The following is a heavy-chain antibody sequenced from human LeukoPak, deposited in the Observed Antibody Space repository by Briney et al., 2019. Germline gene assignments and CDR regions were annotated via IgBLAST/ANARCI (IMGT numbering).Heavy chain of an antibody. V-gene: IGHV4-39*07. Sequence: PSETLSLTCTVSGGSISSSSYYWGWIRQPPGKGLEWFGSIYYSGSTYYNPSLKSRVTISVDTSKNQFSLKLSSVTAADTAVYYCARKFIAAAESYMDVWGKGTTVTVSS. CDR3: ARKFIAAAESYMDV. CDR1: GGSISSSSYY. D-gene: IGHD6-13*01. J-gene: IGHJ6*03. CDR2: IYYSGST.